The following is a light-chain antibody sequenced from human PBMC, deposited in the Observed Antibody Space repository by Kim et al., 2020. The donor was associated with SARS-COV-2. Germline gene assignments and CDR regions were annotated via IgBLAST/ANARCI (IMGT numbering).Light chain of an antibody. Sequence: SPGERATHSCRAGQSVSSYLAWYQQNPGQAPRLLIYDASSRATGIPARFSGSGSGTDFTLTISSLEPEDCAVYYCQQRSNWPLMYTFGQGTKLEI. V-gene: IGKV3-11*01. CDR1: QSVSSY. CDR2: DAS. CDR3: QQRSNWPLMYT. J-gene: IGKJ2*01.